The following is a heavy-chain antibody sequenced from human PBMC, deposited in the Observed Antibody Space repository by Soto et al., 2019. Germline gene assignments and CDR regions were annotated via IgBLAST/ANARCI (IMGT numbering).Heavy chain of an antibody. V-gene: IGHV4-59*01. Sequence: SETLSLTCTVSGGSISSYYWSWIRQPPGKGLEWIGYIYYSGSTNYNPFLKSRVTISVDTSKNQFSLKLSSVTAADTAVYYCAICLTGYYQAYYYYPMDVWGKGTTVTVSS. CDR2: IYYSGST. J-gene: IGHJ6*03. CDR1: GGSISSYY. D-gene: IGHD3-9*01. CDR3: AICLTGYYQAYYYYPMDV.